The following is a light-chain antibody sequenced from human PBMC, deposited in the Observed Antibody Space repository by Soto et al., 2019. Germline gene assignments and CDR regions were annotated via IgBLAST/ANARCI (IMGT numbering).Light chain of an antibody. J-gene: IGLJ2*01. V-gene: IGLV2-8*01. CDR2: EVN. CDR1: SSDVGTYNS. Sequence: QSALTQPPSASGSPGQSVTISCTGTSSDVGTYNSVSWYQQYPGKAPKLMIYEVNKRPSGVPDRFSGSKSGNTASLTVSGLHTDDEADYCCFSYSDTTHVAIGVGTKLTVL. CDR3: FSYSDTTHVA.